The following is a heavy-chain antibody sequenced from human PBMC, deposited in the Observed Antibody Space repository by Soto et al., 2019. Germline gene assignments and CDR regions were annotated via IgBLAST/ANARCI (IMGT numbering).Heavy chain of an antibody. D-gene: IGHD3-22*01. CDR1: GGTFSSYA. J-gene: IGHJ4*02. CDR3: ARARYYYDSSGYWTFDY. CDR2: IIPIFGTA. V-gene: IGHV1-69*13. Sequence: GASVKVSCKASGGTFSSYAISWLRQAPGQGLEWMGGIIPIFGTANYAQKFQGRVTITADESTSTAYMELSSLRSEDTAMYYCARARYYYDSSGYWTFDYWGQGTLVTVSS.